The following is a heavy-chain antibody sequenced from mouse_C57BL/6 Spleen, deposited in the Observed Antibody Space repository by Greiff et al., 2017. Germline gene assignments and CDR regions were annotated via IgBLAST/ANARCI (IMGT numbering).Heavy chain of an antibody. CDR3: TRDYGSSPYWYFDV. V-gene: IGHV5-9-1*02. J-gene: IGHJ1*03. D-gene: IGHD1-1*01. CDR2: ISSGGDYI. CDR1: GFTFSSYA. Sequence: EVQLVESGEGLVKPGGSLKLSCAASGFTFSSYAMSWVRQTPEKRLEWVAYISSGGDYIYYADTVKGRFTISRDNARNTLYLQMSSLKSEDTAMYYCTRDYGSSPYWYFDVWGTGTTVTVSS.